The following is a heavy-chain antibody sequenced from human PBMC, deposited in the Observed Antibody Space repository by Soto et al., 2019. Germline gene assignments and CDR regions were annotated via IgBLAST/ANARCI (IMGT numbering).Heavy chain of an antibody. J-gene: IGHJ6*01. D-gene: IGHD1-1*01. Sequence: ASVKVSCKASGYTFTSYAMHWVRHAPGQRLEWMGWINAGNGNTKYSQKFQGRVTITRDTSASTAYMELSSLRSEDTAVYYCASSYRNVARIDYHYYGMYGWAQGTKVTV. CDR1: GYTFTSYA. CDR3: ASSYRNVARIDYHYYGMYG. CDR2: INAGNGNT. V-gene: IGHV1-3*01.